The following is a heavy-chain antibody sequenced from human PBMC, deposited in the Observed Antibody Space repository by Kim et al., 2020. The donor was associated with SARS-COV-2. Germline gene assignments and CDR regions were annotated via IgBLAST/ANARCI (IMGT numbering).Heavy chain of an antibody. D-gene: IGHD6-6*01. Sequence: GGSLRLSCAASGFTFSSYGMHWVRQAPGKGLEWVAVISYDGSNKYYADSVKGRFTISRDNSKNTLYLQMNSLRAEDTAVYYCAKDRRYSSSWDNWFDPWGQGTLVTVSS. CDR2: ISYDGSNK. J-gene: IGHJ5*02. CDR1: GFTFSSYG. V-gene: IGHV3-30*18. CDR3: AKDRRYSSSWDNWFDP.